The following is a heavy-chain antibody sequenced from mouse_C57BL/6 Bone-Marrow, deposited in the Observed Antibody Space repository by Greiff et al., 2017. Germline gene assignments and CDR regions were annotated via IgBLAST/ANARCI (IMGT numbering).Heavy chain of an antibody. J-gene: IGHJ4*01. D-gene: IGHD3-3*01. CDR1: GYTFTSYW. V-gene: IGHV1-55*01. Sequence: QVQLQQPGAELVKPGASVKMSCKASGYTFTSYWITWVKQRPGQGLEWIGDIYPDSGSTNYNEKFKSKATLTVDTSSSTAYMQLSSLTSGGSAVEYCARNRDREAMDDWGKGTSVTVSS. CDR2: IYPDSGST. CDR3: ARNRDREAMDD.